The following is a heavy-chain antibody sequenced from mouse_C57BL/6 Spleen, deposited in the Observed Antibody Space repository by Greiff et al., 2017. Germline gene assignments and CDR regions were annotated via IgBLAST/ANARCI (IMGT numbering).Heavy chain of an antibody. V-gene: IGHV1-82*01. CDR2: IYPGDGDT. D-gene: IGHD6-1*01. J-gene: IGHJ3*01. Sequence: QVQLQQSGPELVKPGASVKISCKASGYAFSSSWMNWVKQRPGKGLEWIGRIYPGDGDTNYNGKFKGKATLTADKSSSTAYMQLSSLTSEDSAVYFCAREGEADVAAYWGQGPLVTVSA. CDR1: GYAFSSSW. CDR3: AREGEADVAAY.